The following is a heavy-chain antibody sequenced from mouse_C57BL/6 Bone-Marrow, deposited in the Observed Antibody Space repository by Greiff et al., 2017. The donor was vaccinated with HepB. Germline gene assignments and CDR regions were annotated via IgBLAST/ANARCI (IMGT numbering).Heavy chain of an antibody. CDR3: ARFLITTVVANYAMDY. Sequence: VQLQQSGAELMKPGASVKLSCKATGYTFTGYWIEWVKQRPGHGLEWIGEILPGSGSTNYNEKFKGKATFTADTSSNTAYMQLSSLKTEDSAIYYCARFLITTVVANYAMDYWGQGTSVTVSS. V-gene: IGHV1-9*01. CDR1: GYTFTGYW. J-gene: IGHJ4*01. CDR2: ILPGSGST. D-gene: IGHD1-1*01.